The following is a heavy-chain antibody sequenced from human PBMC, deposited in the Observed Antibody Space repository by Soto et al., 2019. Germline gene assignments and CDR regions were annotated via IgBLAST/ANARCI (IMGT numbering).Heavy chain of an antibody. Sequence: GGSLRLSCAASGFTFSSYWMHWVRQAPGKGLVWVSRINSDGSSTSYADSVKGRFTISRDNAKNTLYLQMNSLRAEDTAVYYCARESETGGSGSYYIENAYFDYWGQGTLVTVSS. CDR1: GFTFSSYW. CDR2: INSDGSST. CDR3: ARESETGGSGSYYIENAYFDY. V-gene: IGHV3-74*01. J-gene: IGHJ4*02. D-gene: IGHD3-10*01.